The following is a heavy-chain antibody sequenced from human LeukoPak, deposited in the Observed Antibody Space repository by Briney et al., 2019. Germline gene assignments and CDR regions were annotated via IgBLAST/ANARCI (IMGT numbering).Heavy chain of an antibody. CDR3: AKDMGPPDCSSTSCLQHYYYYYGMDV. CDR1: GFTFSSYA. V-gene: IGHV3-23*01. CDR2: ISGSGGST. J-gene: IGHJ6*02. D-gene: IGHD2-2*01. Sequence: PGGSLRLSCAASGFTFSSYAMSWVRQAPGKGLEWVSAISGSGGSTYYADSVKGRFTISRDNSKNTLYLQMNSLRAEDTAVYYCAKDMGPPDCSSTSCLQHYYYYYGMDVWGQGTTVTVSS.